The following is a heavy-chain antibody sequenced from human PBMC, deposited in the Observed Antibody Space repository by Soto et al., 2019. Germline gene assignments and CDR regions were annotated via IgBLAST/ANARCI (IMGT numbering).Heavy chain of an antibody. CDR1: GYTFTSYA. D-gene: IGHD6-19*01. CDR3: ARGIRDLYSSGWFYYFDY. J-gene: IGHJ4*02. CDR2: INAGNGNT. V-gene: IGHV1-3*01. Sequence: GASVKVSCKASGYTFTSYAMHWVRQAPGQRLEWMGWINAGNGNTKYSQKFQGRVTITRDTSASTAYMELSSLRSEDTAVYYCARGIRDLYSSGWFYYFDYWGQGTLVTVSS.